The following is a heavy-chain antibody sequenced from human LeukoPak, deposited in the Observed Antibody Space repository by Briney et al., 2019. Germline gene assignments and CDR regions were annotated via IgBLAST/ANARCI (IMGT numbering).Heavy chain of an antibody. CDR2: ISGSGGST. J-gene: IGHJ4*02. V-gene: IGHV3-23*01. CDR1: GFTFSSYA. CDR3: AKGLSVLMVYAFFDY. D-gene: IGHD2-8*01. Sequence: GGSLRLSCATSGFTFSSYAMSWVRQAPGKGLEWVSAISGSGGSTYYADSVKGRFTISRDNSKNTLYLQMNSLRAEDTAVYYCAKGLSVLMVYAFFDYWGQGTLVTVSS.